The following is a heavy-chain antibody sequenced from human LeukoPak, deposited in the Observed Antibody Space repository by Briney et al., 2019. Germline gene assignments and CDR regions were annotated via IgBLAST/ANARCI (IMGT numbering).Heavy chain of an antibody. CDR2: IYYSGST. J-gene: IGHJ4*02. CDR3: ARGRPDFWTNFYTYFLDS. D-gene: IGHD3/OR15-3a*01. V-gene: IGHV4-61*01. CDR1: GGSFSSGSYY. Sequence: SETLSLTCTVSGGSFSSGSYYWSWIRQPPGKGLEWIGYIYYSGSTNYNPSLKSRVAISLDTSKNQFSLKLSSVTAADTAIYYCARGRPDFWTNFYTYFLDSWGQGTLVTVSS.